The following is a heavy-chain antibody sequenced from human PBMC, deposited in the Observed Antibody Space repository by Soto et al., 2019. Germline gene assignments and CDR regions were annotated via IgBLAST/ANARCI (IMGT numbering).Heavy chain of an antibody. V-gene: IGHV3-23*01. CDR3: ARVGGSHDTPPEPIWFGEFRGLYYYGMDV. Sequence: GGSLRLSCAASGFTFSSYAMSWVRQAPGKGLEWVSAISGSGGSTYYADSVKGRFTISRDNSKNTLYLQMNSLRAEDTAVYYCARVGGSHDTPPEPIWFGEFRGLYYYGMDVWGQGTTVTVSS. D-gene: IGHD3-10*01. CDR1: GFTFSSYA. CDR2: ISGSGGST. J-gene: IGHJ6*02.